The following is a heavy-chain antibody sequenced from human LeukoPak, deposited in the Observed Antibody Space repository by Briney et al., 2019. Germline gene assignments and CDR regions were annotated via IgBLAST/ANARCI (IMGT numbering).Heavy chain of an antibody. V-gene: IGHV4-39*01. CDR3: ARHKRSGIVVVPAAIFDY. Sequence: PSETLSLTCTVSGGSISSSSYYWGWIRQPPGKGLEWIVSIYYSGTTNYNPSLKTRVTISVDTSKNQFSLKLSSVTAADTAVYYCARHKRSGIVVVPAAIFDYWGQGTLVTVSS. CDR1: GGSISSSSYY. J-gene: IGHJ4*02. D-gene: IGHD2-2*01. CDR2: IYYSGTT.